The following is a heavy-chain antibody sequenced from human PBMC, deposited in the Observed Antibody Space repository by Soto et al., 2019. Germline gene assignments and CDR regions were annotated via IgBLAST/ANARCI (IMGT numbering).Heavy chain of an antibody. CDR3: ARRTYVYSSSPYYFDY. CDR1: GGSISSSSYY. D-gene: IGHD6-13*01. J-gene: IGHJ4*02. Sequence: QLQLQESGPGLVKPSETLSLTCTVSGGSISSSSYYWGWIRQPPGKGLEWIGTINYSGSTYYNPSLKRRVTISVDTSKNQFSLKLSSVTAADTAVYYCARRTYVYSSSPYYFDYWGQGTLVTVSS. CDR2: INYSGST. V-gene: IGHV4-39*01.